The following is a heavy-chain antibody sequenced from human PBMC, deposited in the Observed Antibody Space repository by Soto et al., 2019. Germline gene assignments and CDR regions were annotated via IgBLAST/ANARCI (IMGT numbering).Heavy chain of an antibody. CDR3: ARHAPTDGYNFDE. Sequence: PGESLKISCKGSGYTFTNHWIAWVRQMPGKGLEWMGIIYPADSDTRYSPSFQGQVTISADKSINTAYVQWSSLKASDTAMYYCARHAPTDGYNFDEWGQGTLVTVSS. V-gene: IGHV5-51*01. CDR2: IYPADSDT. J-gene: IGHJ4*02. CDR1: GYTFTNHW. D-gene: IGHD5-12*01.